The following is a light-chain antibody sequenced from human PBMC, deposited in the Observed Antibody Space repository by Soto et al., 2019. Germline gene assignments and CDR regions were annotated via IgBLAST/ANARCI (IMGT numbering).Light chain of an antibody. Sequence: DIQMTQSPSSLSASVGDRVSITCRANQTIRNFLQWYQQKPGKVPKFLIYAASSLVDGVPSRFSGSGSGADFTLTISSLQPEHFATYYCQQSYSIPYTFGQGTKLDIK. J-gene: IGKJ2*01. V-gene: IGKV1-39*01. CDR2: AAS. CDR1: QTIRNF. CDR3: QQSYSIPYT.